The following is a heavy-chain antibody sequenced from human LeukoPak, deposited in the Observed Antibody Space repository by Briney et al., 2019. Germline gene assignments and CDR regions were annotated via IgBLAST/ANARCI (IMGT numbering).Heavy chain of an antibody. CDR2: ISSSSSYT. J-gene: IGHJ5*02. Sequence: GSLRLSCAASGFTFSDYYMSWIRQAPGKGLEWVSYISSSSSYTNYADSVKGRFTISRDNAKNSLYLQMNSLRAEDTAVYYCASTYYYDSSGYYPSWFDPWGQGTLVTVSS. D-gene: IGHD3-22*01. CDR1: GFTFSDYY. V-gene: IGHV3-11*03. CDR3: ASTYYYDSSGYYPSWFDP.